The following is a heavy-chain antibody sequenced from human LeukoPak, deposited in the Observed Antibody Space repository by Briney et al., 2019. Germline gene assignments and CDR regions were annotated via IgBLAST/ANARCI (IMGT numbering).Heavy chain of an antibody. J-gene: IGHJ4*02. V-gene: IGHV3-48*01. D-gene: IGHD3-22*01. CDR2: ISSSSSTI. CDR3: ARDLEYYDSSGYYYVGSY. CDR1: GFTFSSYS. Sequence: PGGSLRLSCAASGFTFSSYSMNWVRQAPGKGLEWVSYISSSSSTIYYADSVKGRFTISRDNAKNSLYLQMNSLRAEDTAVYYYARDLEYYDSSGYYYVGSYWGQGTLVTVSS.